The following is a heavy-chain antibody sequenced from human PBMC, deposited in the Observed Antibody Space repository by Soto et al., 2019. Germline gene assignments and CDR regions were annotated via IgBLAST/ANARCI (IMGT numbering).Heavy chain of an antibody. V-gene: IGHV3-21*01. D-gene: IGHD2-21*01. CDR2: ISSSSSYI. J-gene: IGHJ3*02. Sequence: GGSLRLSCAASGFTFSSYSMTWVRQAPGKGLEWVASISSSSSYIYYAFSVKVRFTISRNNAKNSLYLQMNSLRAEDSAVYDCAKDLILWMHAFDIWGQGTMATVSS. CDR1: GFTFSSYS. CDR3: AKDLILWMHAFDI.